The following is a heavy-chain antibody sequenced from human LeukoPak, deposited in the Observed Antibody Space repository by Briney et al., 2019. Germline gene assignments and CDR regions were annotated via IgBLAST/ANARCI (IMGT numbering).Heavy chain of an antibody. CDR3: ARDGIAARPNAFDI. CDR1: GFTFSSYS. Sequence: AGGSLRLSCAASGFTFSSYSMNWVRQAPGKGLEWVSSISSSSSYIYYADSVKGRFTISRDNAKNSLYLQMDSLRAEDTAVYYCARDGIAARPNAFDIWGQGTMVTVSS. CDR2: ISSSSSYI. D-gene: IGHD6-6*01. V-gene: IGHV3-21*01. J-gene: IGHJ3*02.